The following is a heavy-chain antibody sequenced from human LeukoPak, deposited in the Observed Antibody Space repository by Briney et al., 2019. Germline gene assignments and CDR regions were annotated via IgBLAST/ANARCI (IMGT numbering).Heavy chain of an antibody. CDR1: GDSMSSYY. V-gene: IGHV4-59*01. D-gene: IGHD6-6*01. CDR2: IYYSGST. CDR3: ARGGAARLHFQN. J-gene: IGHJ1*01. Sequence: SETLSLTCSVSGDSMSSYYWNWIRQPPGKGLEWIGNIYYSGSTDYNPSLKSRVTISVDTSKNQFSLNLNSVTAADTAVYYCARGGAARLHFQNWGQGTLVTVSS.